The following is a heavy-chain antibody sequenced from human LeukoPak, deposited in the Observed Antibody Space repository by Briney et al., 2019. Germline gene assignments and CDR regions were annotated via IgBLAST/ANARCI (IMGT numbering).Heavy chain of an antibody. J-gene: IGHJ4*02. CDR2: INPNSGGT. V-gene: IGHV1-2*06. Sequence: GASVKVSCKACGYTFTGYYMHWVRQAPGQGLEWMGRINPNSGGTNYAQKFQGRVTMTRDTSISTAYMELSRLRSDDTAVYYCARTRYCSGGSCYSYYFDYWGQGTLVTVST. CDR1: GYTFTGYY. D-gene: IGHD2-15*01. CDR3: ARTRYCSGGSCYSYYFDY.